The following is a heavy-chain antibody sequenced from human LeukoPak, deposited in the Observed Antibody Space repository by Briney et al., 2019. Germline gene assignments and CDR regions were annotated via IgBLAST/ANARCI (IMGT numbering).Heavy chain of an antibody. CDR2: ISGSGGST. V-gene: IGHV3-23*01. D-gene: IGHD2-15*01. Sequence: GGTLRLSCVASGFTFSSYGMSWVRQAPGKGLEWVSSISGSGGSTYYADPVKGRFTISRDNSKNTLYLQMNRLRPEDAAVYYCAKAPVTTCRGAFCYPFDYWGLGTLVTVSS. CDR3: AKAPVTTCRGAFCYPFDY. CDR1: GFTFSSYG. J-gene: IGHJ4*02.